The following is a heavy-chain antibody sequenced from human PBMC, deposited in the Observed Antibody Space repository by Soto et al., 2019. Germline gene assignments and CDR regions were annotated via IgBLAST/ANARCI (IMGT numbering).Heavy chain of an antibody. D-gene: IGHD3-22*01. V-gene: IGHV4-4*02. CDR1: GGSITSHSW. J-gene: IGHJ4*02. Sequence: SETLSLTCAVSGGSITSHSWWSWVRQPPGKGLEWIGEIHHSGTTNYNPSLKSRVTISVDKSKNQLSLKLNSVTAADTAVYYCARGGVDYYDSSGYYFSPYYFDYWGQGTLVTVS. CDR3: ARGGVDYYDSSGYYFSPYYFDY. CDR2: IHHSGTT.